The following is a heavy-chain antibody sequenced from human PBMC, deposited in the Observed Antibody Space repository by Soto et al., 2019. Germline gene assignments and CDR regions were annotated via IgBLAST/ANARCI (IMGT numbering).Heavy chain of an antibody. V-gene: IGHV3-53*01. Sequence: EVQLVESGGGLIQPGGSLRLSCATTGFSVNNNDMSWVRQAPGKGLEWVSLIYSSGSIKYADSVKGRFTISRDNTKNIVYLQMNSLSGDDSAMYYCARRAVSDNADCWGQGTRVTVSS. CDR3: ARRAVSDNADC. D-gene: IGHD2-21*01. CDR2: IYSSGSI. J-gene: IGHJ4*02. CDR1: GFSVNNND.